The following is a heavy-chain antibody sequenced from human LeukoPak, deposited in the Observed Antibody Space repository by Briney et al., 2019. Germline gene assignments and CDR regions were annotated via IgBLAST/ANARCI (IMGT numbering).Heavy chain of an antibody. CDR1: AFYFSTYS. Sequence: GGYMRPYCAASAFYFSTYSMNWVHQAPGKGLEWVSSISSSSNYIYYADSVKGRFTISRDNAKNSLYLQMNSLRADDTAVYYCARVGYCSGGSCYSLNWFDPWGQGTLVTVSS. CDR2: ISSSSNYI. J-gene: IGHJ5*02. D-gene: IGHD2-15*01. V-gene: IGHV3-21*01. CDR3: ARVGYCSGGSCYSLNWFDP.